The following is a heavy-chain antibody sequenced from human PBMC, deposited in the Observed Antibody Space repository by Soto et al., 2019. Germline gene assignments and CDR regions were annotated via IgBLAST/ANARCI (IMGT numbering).Heavy chain of an antibody. CDR1: GYTFTSYG. Sequence: ASVKVSCKASGYTFTSYGISWVRQAPGQGLEWMGWISAYNGDTNYAQKLQGRVTMTTDTSTSTAYMELRSLRSDDTAVYYCAVDYDILTGYYNTDYWGQGTLVTVSS. CDR3: AVDYDILTGYYNTDY. D-gene: IGHD3-9*01. J-gene: IGHJ4*02. CDR2: ISAYNGDT. V-gene: IGHV1-18*01.